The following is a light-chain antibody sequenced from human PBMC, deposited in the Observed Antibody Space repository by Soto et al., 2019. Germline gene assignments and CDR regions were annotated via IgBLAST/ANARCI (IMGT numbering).Light chain of an antibody. V-gene: IGKV1-5*03. Sequence: DIQMTQSPSTLSASVGDRVTITCRASQSVSSWLAWYQKKPGKAPKLLIYKASYLESGVPSRFSGSGSGTEFPLTISSLQPDDFATYYCQQYNTYRTFGQGTKVEIK. J-gene: IGKJ1*01. CDR3: QQYNTYRT. CDR1: QSVSSW. CDR2: KAS.